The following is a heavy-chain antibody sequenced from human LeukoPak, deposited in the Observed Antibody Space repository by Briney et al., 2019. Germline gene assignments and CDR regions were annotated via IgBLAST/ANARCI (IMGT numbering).Heavy chain of an antibody. CDR3: ARDDLSPGYYYYMDV. CDR2: IYTSGST. V-gene: IGHV4-61*02. CDR1: GGSISSGSYY. J-gene: IGHJ6*03. Sequence: SETLSLTCTVSGGSISSGSYYWSWIRQPAGKGLEWIGRIYTSGSTNYNPSLKSRVTISVDTSKNQFSLKLSSVTAADTAVYYCARDDLSPGYYYYMDVWGKGTTVTVSS.